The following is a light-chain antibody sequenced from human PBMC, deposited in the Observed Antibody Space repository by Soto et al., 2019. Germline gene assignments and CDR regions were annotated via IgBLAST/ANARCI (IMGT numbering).Light chain of an antibody. J-gene: IGLJ1*01. V-gene: IGLV2-14*01. CDR1: SSDVGAYNY. Sequence: QSGLTQAASGSGSPGQSITISCTGTSSDVGAYNYVSWYQHHTGKVPKLLIYEVTNRPSGVSDRFSGSKSGNTASLTISGLQAEDEADYYCSSKRDSSTLFVFGTGTKVTVL. CDR2: EVT. CDR3: SSKRDSSTLFV.